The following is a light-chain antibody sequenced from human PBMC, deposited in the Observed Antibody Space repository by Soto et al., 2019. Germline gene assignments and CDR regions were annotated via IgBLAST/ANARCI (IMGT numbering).Light chain of an antibody. CDR3: QQRSNWPPS. V-gene: IGKV3-11*01. CDR1: QSVSKY. CDR2: DAS. Sequence: ETVLTQSPPTLSLSPGEGATLSCRASQSVSKYLAWNQQKPGQAPRLLIYDASTRATGIPARFSGSGSGTDFTLTSTSLEPEVFAVYYCQQRSNWPPSFGVGTKVEIK. J-gene: IGKJ4*01.